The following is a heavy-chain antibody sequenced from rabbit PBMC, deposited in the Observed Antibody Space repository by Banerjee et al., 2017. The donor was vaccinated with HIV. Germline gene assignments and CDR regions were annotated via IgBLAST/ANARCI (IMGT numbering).Heavy chain of an antibody. D-gene: IGHD5-1*01. CDR2: IDPVFGST. V-gene: IGHV1S7*01. CDR3: PPFLMASVKIGDYFTM. CDR1: AFDFSSGG. J-gene: IGHJ6*01. Sequence: QLKESGGGLVQPGGSLKLSCKASAFDFSSGGASWVRQAPGKGLDWIGYIDPVFGSTNYASWVNAPFTISRHNAQNTLYLQLHSLTAADPATYFSPPFLMASVKIGDYFTMWGPGTLVTVS.